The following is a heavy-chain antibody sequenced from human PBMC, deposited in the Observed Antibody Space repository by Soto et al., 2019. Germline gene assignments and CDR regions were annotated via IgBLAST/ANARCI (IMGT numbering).Heavy chain of an antibody. Sequence: EVQLSQSGGGLVQPGGSLRLSCAASGFTFSDYGMSWVRQAPGKGLEWVSTIRGSAGNTYYVDSVKGRFTISRDDSTNTVHLQMNRLRAEDTAVYYCAKPLWFWESVFDPWGQGTLVIVSS. V-gene: IGHV3-23*01. D-gene: IGHD3-10*01. CDR1: GFTFSDYG. CDR2: IRGSAGNT. J-gene: IGHJ5*02. CDR3: AKPLWFWESVFDP.